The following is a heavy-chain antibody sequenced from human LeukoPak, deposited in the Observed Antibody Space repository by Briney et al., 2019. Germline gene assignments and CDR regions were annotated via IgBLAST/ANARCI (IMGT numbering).Heavy chain of an antibody. J-gene: IGHJ5*02. CDR1: GYTFTSYD. D-gene: IGHD4-17*01. Sequence: ASVKVSCKASGYTFTSYDINWVRQATGQGLEWMGWMNPNSGNTGYAQKFQGRVTITRNTSISTAYMELSSLRSEDAAVYYCARRFPRGLRRVGFDPWGQGTLVTVSS. V-gene: IGHV1-8*03. CDR2: MNPNSGNT. CDR3: ARRFPRGLRRVGFDP.